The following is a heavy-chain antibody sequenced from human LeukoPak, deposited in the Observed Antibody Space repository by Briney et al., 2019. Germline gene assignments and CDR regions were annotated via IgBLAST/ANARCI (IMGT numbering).Heavy chain of an antibody. J-gene: IGHJ4*02. D-gene: IGHD1-26*01. CDR3: ARDSGSYYTFDY. V-gene: IGHV4-59*01. Sequence: SETLSLTCVVSGGSISPYYWSWIRQPPGKGLVWIGYIYYSGSTNYNPSLKSRVTISVDTSKNQFSLKLSSVTAADTAVYYCARDSGSYYTFDYWGQGTLVTVSS. CDR2: IYYSGST. CDR1: GGSISPYY.